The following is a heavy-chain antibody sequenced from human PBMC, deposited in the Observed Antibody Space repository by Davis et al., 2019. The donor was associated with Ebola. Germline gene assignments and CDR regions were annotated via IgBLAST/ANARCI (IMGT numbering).Heavy chain of an antibody. D-gene: IGHD5-12*01. CDR2: INPSGCSP. CDR1: GYTFTSYF. CDR3: TTPGGQDSGYDVFDI. J-gene: IGHJ3*02. Sequence: AASVKVSCKASGYTFTSYFIHWLRQAPGQGLEWLGVINPSGCSPTYAQKLQGRVTMTRDTSTTTVYMDLSSLRSEDTALYYCTTPGGQDSGYDVFDIWGQGTMVTVSS. V-gene: IGHV1-46*03.